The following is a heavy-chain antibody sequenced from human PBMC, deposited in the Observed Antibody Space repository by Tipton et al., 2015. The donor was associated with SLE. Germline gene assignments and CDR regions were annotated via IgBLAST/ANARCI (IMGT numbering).Heavy chain of an antibody. Sequence: RSLRLSCAASGFTFDDYAMHWVRQAPGKGLEWVSGISWNSGSIGYADSVKGRFTISRDNAKNSLYLQMNSLRAEDTALYYCANRAFDIWGQGTMVTVSS. V-gene: IGHV3-9*01. CDR3: ANRAFDI. CDR1: GFTFDDYA. CDR2: ISWNSGSI. J-gene: IGHJ3*02.